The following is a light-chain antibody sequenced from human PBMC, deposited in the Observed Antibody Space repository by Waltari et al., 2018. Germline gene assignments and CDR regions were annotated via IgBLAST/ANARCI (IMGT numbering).Light chain of an antibody. CDR3: QQANTFPVT. V-gene: IGKV1-39*01. CDR1: QAISIY. J-gene: IGKJ4*01. CDR2: AAS. Sequence: DIQMTQSPSSLSASVGDRVIITCRASQAISIYLNWYQQKPGKAPNLLIYAASTLQRGIPSRFSGSGSGTHFTLTISSLQPEDFATYYCQQANTFPVTFGGGTKVEIK.